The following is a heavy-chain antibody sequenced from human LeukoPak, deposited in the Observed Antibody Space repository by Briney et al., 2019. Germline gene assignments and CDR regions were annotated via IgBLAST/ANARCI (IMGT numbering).Heavy chain of an antibody. CDR1: GYTFTSYG. J-gene: IGHJ4*02. D-gene: IGHD5-18*01. CDR2: ISAYNGNA. CDR3: ARDRSGIRLWLH. Sequence: ASVKVSCKASGYTFTSYGISWVRQAPGQGLEWMGWISAYNGNANYAQKLQGRVTMTTDTSTSTAYMELRSLRSDDTAVYYCARDRSGIRLWLHWGQGTLVTVSS. V-gene: IGHV1-18*01.